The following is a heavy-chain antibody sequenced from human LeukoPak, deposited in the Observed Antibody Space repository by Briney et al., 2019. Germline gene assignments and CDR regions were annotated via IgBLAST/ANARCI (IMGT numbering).Heavy chain of an antibody. CDR3: ARGVEPLAANTLAY. Sequence: GGSLRLSRAASEFTVITNDMTWVRQAPGKGLEWVSVLYSDGNTKYADSVQGRFTISRDNSKNTLYLEMNSLSPDDTAVYYCARGVEPLAANTLAYWGQGTLVTVSS. V-gene: IGHV3-53*01. CDR1: EFTVITND. J-gene: IGHJ4*02. D-gene: IGHD1-14*01. CDR2: LYSDGNT.